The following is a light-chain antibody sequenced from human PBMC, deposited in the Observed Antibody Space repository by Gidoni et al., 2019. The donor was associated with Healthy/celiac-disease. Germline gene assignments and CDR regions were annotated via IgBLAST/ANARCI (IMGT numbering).Light chain of an antibody. CDR3: QTWDSSTGGVV. V-gene: IGLV3-1*01. CDR1: QLGDKY. CDR2: QDS. Sequence: SYELTQPHSVSVSPGQTASITCSGDQLGDKYACWYQQKPGQSPVLVIYQDSKRPSGIPERFSGSNSGNTATLTISGTQAMDEADYYCQTWDSSTGGVVFGGGTKLTVL. J-gene: IGLJ2*01.